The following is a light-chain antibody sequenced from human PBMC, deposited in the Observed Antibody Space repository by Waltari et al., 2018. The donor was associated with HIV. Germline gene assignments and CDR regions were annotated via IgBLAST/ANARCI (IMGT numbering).Light chain of an antibody. Sequence: QSALTHPASVSGSPGQSITISCTGTKSYKYVFWYQHHPGKAPKLLIFEDTKRPSGVSYRVSGYKSGDRASLTISGLQADDEADYYCCSFTRTSGFAFYVFGPGTTVTVL. CDR1: KSYKY. CDR3: CSFTRTSGFAFYV. CDR2: EDT. V-gene: IGLV2-23*02. J-gene: IGLJ1*01.